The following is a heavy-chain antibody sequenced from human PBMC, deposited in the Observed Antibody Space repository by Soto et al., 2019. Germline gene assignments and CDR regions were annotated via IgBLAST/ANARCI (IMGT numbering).Heavy chain of an antibody. CDR3: AKEMTSGYYLFDY. J-gene: IGHJ4*02. Sequence: EVQLLESGGGLVQPGGSLRLSCEASGFTFSSYAMSWVRQAPGKGLEWVSTISGSGGSTYYPDSVKGRFTISRDSSKNTVYLHMNSLRAEDAAVYYCAKEMTSGYYLFDYWGQGTLVTVSS. V-gene: IGHV3-23*01. CDR1: GFTFSSYA. CDR2: ISGSGGST. D-gene: IGHD3-22*01.